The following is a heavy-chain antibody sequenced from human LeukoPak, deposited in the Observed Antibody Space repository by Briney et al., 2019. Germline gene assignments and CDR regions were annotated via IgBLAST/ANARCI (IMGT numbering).Heavy chain of an antibody. V-gene: IGHV4-39*01. CDR3: ARHVLLGYCSGGNCYSGFDY. CDR2: IYYSGST. CDR1: GGSISSSSYY. D-gene: IGHD2-15*01. Sequence: SETLSLTCTVSGGSISSSSYYWGWVRQPPGTGLEWVGSIYYSGSTYYNPSLKSRVTISVDTSKNQFSLKLSSVTAADTAVYYCARHVLLGYCSGGNCYSGFDYWGQGTLVTVSS. J-gene: IGHJ4*02.